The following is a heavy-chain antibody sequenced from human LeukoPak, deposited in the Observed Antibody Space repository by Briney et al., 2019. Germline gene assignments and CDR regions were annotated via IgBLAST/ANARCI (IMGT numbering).Heavy chain of an antibody. J-gene: IGHJ4*02. Sequence: PGGSLRLSCAASGFTFSSYAMSWVRQAPGKGLEWVSAISGSGGSTYYADSVKGRFTISRDNSKNTLYLQMNSLRAEDTAVYYCAKDMRDYVWGCYRYVSYTIDWGQGTLVTVSS. CDR3: AKDMRDYVWGCYRYVSYTID. D-gene: IGHD3-16*02. V-gene: IGHV3-23*01. CDR2: ISGSGGST. CDR1: GFTFSSYA.